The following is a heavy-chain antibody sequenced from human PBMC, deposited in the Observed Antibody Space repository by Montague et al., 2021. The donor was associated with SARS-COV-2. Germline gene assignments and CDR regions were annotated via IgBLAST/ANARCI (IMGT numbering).Heavy chain of an antibody. CDR2: INHGGST. D-gene: IGHD3-10*01. CDR3: ARGRRILLWFGELLSGGDYYGMDV. J-gene: IGHJ6*02. Sequence: SETLSLTCAVYGGSFSGYYWSWIRQPPGKGQEWIGEINHGGSTNYNPSXXSRVTISVDTSKNQFSLKLSSVTAADTAVYYCARGRRILLWFGELLSGGDYYGMDVWGQGTTVTVSS. V-gene: IGHV4-34*01. CDR1: GGSFSGYY.